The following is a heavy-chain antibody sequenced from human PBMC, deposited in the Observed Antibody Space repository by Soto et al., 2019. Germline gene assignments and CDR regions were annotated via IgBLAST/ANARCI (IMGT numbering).Heavy chain of an antibody. D-gene: IGHD2-2*03. CDR2: ISTYNGHT. Sequence: QVQLVQSGAEVKKPGASVKVSCKASAYTFTNYGISWVRQAPGQGLEWMGWISTYNGHTNYAQKLQGRVTMTTDTSTSTAYMELRSLSSDDTAVYFCARDLGYCSSTNCYRNWFDPWGQGTLVTVSS. CDR1: AYTFTNYG. V-gene: IGHV1-18*01. CDR3: ARDLGYCSSTNCYRNWFDP. J-gene: IGHJ5*02.